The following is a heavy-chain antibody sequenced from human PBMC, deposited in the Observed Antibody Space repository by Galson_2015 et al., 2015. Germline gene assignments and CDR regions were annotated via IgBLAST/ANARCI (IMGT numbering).Heavy chain of an antibody. CDR2: IYPGDSDT. J-gene: IGHJ4*02. D-gene: IGHD4-17*01. CDR1: GYSFPNYW. V-gene: IGHV5-51*01. Sequence: QSGAEVKKPEESLTISCTASGYSFPNYWIAWVRQMPGKGLECMGRIYPGDSDTRYSPSFQGQVTISADKSIRTAYLQWSSLEASDTAIYYCSRQAGDGDYGDFWGQGTLATVSS. CDR3: SRQAGDGDYGDF.